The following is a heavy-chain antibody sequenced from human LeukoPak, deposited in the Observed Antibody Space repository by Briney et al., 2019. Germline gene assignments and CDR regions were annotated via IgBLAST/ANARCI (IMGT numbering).Heavy chain of an antibody. J-gene: IGHJ4*02. Sequence: ASVTVSCKASGYTLTDYYLHWVRQAPGQGLEWMGWINPNSGGTNYAQKFQGRVTMTRDTSISTAYMDLSRLRSDDTAVYHCVRDYYNSSGYYKSVDWGQGTLVTVSS. CDR3: VRDYYNSSGYYKSVD. V-gene: IGHV1-2*02. CDR2: INPNSGGT. CDR1: GYTLTDYY. D-gene: IGHD3-22*01.